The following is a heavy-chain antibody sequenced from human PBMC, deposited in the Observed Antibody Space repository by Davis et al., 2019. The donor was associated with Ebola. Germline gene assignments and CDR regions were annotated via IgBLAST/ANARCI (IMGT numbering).Heavy chain of an antibody. Sequence: SLKISCAASGFTFSDYAMIWVRHAPGKGLEWVSGISWNGDYIAYGDSVKGRFTISRDNAKNSLYLQMNSLRVEDTALYFCAKDIRTGQGYYYGMDVWGKGTTVTVSS. J-gene: IGHJ6*04. V-gene: IGHV3-9*01. CDR2: ISWNGDYI. CDR1: GFTFSDYA. CDR3: AKDIRTGQGYYYGMDV. D-gene: IGHD1-1*01.